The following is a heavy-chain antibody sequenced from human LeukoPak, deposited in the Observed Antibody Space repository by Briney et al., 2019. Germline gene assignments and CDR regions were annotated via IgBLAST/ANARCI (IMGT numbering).Heavy chain of an antibody. J-gene: IGHJ5*02. V-gene: IGHV3-20*04. Sequence: GGSLRLSCAASGFTFDDYGMSWVRQAPGKGLEWVSGINWNGGSTGYADSVKGRFTISRDNAKNSLYLQMSSLRAEDTALYYCARVDPGALYGFMGTWGQGTLVTVSS. CDR2: INWNGGST. D-gene: IGHD3-16*01. CDR1: GFTFDDYG. CDR3: ARVDPGALYGFMGT.